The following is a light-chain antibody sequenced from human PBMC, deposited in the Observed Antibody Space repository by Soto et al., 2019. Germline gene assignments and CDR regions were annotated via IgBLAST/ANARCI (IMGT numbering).Light chain of an antibody. Sequence: DIVMTQSPLSLPVTPGEPSCISCRSSHSLLYSNGYNYLDWYLQKPGQSPQVLIYLGSNRASGVPDRFSGSGSGTDFTLKISRVEAEDVGVYYCMQGTHWPITFGQGTRLEN. V-gene: IGKV2-28*01. CDR3: MQGTHWPIT. CDR1: HSLLYSNGYNY. J-gene: IGKJ5*01. CDR2: LGS.